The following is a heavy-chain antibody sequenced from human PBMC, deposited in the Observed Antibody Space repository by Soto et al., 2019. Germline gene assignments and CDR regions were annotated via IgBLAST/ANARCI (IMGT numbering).Heavy chain of an antibody. V-gene: IGHV5-10-1*01. J-gene: IGHJ6*02. Sequence: GESLKISCKGSGYSFTSYWISWVRQMPGKGLEWMGRIDPSDSYTNYSPSFPGNVTISASKSIRTAYLQWSSLKASDTARYYCARHFLLDCSRTSCKRGGYYYYGMDVWGQGTTVTVSS. CDR2: IDPSDSYT. CDR1: GYSFTSYW. D-gene: IGHD2-2*01. CDR3: ARHFLLDCSRTSCKRGGYYYYGMDV.